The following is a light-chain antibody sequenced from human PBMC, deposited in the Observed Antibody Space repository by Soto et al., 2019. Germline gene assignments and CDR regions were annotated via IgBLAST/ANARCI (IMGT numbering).Light chain of an antibody. CDR3: CSYAGSSTFV. CDR1: SSDVGSYNL. J-gene: IGLJ1*01. Sequence: ALTQPASVSGSPGQSLTISCTGTSSDVGSYNLVSWYQQHPGKAPKLMIYEGSKRPSGVSNRFSGSKSGNTASLTISGLQAEDEADYYCCSYAGSSTFVFGTGTKVTLL. V-gene: IGLV2-23*01. CDR2: EGS.